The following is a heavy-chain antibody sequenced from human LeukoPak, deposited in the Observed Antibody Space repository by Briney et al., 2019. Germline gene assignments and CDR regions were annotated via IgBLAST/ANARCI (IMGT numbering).Heavy chain of an antibody. Sequence: GRSLRLSCAASGFTFDDYAMHWVRQAPGKGLEWVSGISWNSGSIGYADSVKGRFTISRDNAKNSLYLQMNSLGAEDTALYYCAKVKGTTDAFDIWGQGTMVTVSS. V-gene: IGHV3-9*01. D-gene: IGHD4-11*01. CDR2: ISWNSGSI. CDR1: GFTFDDYA. CDR3: AKVKGTTDAFDI. J-gene: IGHJ3*02.